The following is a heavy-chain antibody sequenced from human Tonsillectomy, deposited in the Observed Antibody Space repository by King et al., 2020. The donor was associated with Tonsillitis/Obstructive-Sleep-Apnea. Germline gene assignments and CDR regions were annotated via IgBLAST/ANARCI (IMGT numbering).Heavy chain of an antibody. CDR1: GFTFSSYS. J-gene: IGHJ5*02. CDR3: EGDGTGEYDFWSAYRSDNWFDP. V-gene: IGHV3-21*01. Sequence: VQLVESGGGLVKPGGSLRLSCAASGFTFSSYSMNWVRQAPGKGLEWVSSISSSSSYIYYADSVKGRFTISRDNAKNSLYLQMNSLRAEDTAVYYCEGDGTGEYDFWSAYRSDNWFDPWGQGTLVTVSS. D-gene: IGHD3-3*01. CDR2: ISSSSSYI.